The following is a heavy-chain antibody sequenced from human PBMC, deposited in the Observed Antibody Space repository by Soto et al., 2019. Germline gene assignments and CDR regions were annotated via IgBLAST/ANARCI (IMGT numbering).Heavy chain of an antibody. V-gene: IGHV3-48*02. CDR2: IRGTTSAT. CDR3: ARDRTDQGRGSFTCAF. Sequence: EVQLVESGGGLVQPGGSLRLSCAASGFGFSTYSMTWVRQAPGKGLEWVANIRGTTSATYYADSVRGRFTISRDNARNSLFLEMNSLRDADAAVYYCARDRTDQGRGSFTCAFWGQGTLVTVSS. D-gene: IGHD1-26*01. CDR1: GFGFSTYS. J-gene: IGHJ4*02.